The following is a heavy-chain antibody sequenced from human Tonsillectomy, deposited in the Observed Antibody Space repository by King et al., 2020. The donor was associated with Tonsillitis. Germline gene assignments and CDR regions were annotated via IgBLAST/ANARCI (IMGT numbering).Heavy chain of an antibody. D-gene: IGHD6-19*01. J-gene: IGHJ4*02. CDR2: ISFDGRT. CDR1: GFPFRSYG. Sequence: VQLVESGGGVVQPGGSLRLSCAASGFPFRSYGMHWVRQAQGKGLEWVAVISFDGRTKYADAVKGRFTISRDNSMNTLYLQLNSLRVEDTAVYYCARERLYDRGWGIDNWGQGTLVTVSS. CDR3: ARERLYDRGWGIDN. V-gene: IGHV3-33*05.